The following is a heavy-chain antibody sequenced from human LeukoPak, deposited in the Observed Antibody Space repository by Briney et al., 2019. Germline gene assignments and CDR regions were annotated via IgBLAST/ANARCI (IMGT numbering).Heavy chain of an antibody. CDR2: ISASGSTI. J-gene: IGHJ6*02. V-gene: IGHV3-23*01. D-gene: IGHD3-3*01. Sequence: GGSLRLSCAASGFTFSTFAMNWVRQSPGRGLEWVSAISASGSTIYYADSVKGRFTISRDNSKNTLYLQMNSLRAEDTAVYYCVRGNTYYDFWSGDYYYYGMDVWGQGTTVTVSS. CDR1: GFTFSTFA. CDR3: VRGNTYYDFWSGDYYYYGMDV.